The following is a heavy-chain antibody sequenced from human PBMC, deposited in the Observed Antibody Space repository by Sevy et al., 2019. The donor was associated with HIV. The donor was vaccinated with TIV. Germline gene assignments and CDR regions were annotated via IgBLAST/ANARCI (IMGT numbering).Heavy chain of an antibody. CDR2: ISPYNGHA. D-gene: IGHD3-16*01. V-gene: IGHV1-18*01. Sequence: ASVKVSCKASGYSFISYGINWVRQAPGQGLEWMGWISPYNGHASSAQKFQDRVTLTTDTSTSTAYMELRSLRSDDTAVYYCARDDTYSDPARYHYAYMDVWGQGTTVTVSS. CDR1: GYSFISYG. J-gene: IGHJ6*03. CDR3: ARDDTYSDPARYHYAYMDV.